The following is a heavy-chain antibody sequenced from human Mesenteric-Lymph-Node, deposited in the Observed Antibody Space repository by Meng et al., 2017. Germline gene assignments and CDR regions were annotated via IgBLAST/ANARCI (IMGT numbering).Heavy chain of an antibody. V-gene: IGHV3-15*01. D-gene: IGHD4-17*01. CDR3: TTWGRGYGDQGGY. CDR1: GFTFSNAW. CDR2: IKSKTDGGTT. J-gene: IGHJ4*02. Sequence: GESLKISCAASGFTFSNAWMSWVRQAPGKGLEWVGRIKSKTDGGTTDYAAPVKGRFTISRDDSKNTLYLQMNSLKTEDTAVYYCTTWGRGYGDQGGYWGQGTLVTVSS.